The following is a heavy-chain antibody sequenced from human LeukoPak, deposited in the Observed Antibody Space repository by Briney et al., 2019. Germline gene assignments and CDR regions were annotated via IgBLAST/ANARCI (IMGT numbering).Heavy chain of an antibody. D-gene: IGHD5-18*01. J-gene: IGHJ4*02. Sequence: SETLSLTCAVYGGSFSGYYWSWIRQPPGKGLEWIGEINHSGSTNYSPSLKSRVTISVDTSKNQFSLKLSSVTAADTAVYYCARAEYSYGFDYWGQGTLVTVSS. CDR3: ARAEYSYGFDY. CDR2: INHSGST. V-gene: IGHV4-34*01. CDR1: GGSFSGYY.